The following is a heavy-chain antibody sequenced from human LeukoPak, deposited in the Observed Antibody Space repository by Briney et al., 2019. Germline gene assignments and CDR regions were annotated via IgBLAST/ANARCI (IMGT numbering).Heavy chain of an antibody. D-gene: IGHD6-13*01. Sequence: ASVKVSCKASGYTFTSYGISWVRQAPGQGLEWMGWISAYNGNTNYAQKLQGRVTMTTDTSTSTAYMELRSPRSDDTAVYYCARAISSSWYVSFDYWGQGTLVTVSS. CDR1: GYTFTSYG. CDR2: ISAYNGNT. V-gene: IGHV1-18*01. CDR3: ARAISSSWYVSFDY. J-gene: IGHJ4*02.